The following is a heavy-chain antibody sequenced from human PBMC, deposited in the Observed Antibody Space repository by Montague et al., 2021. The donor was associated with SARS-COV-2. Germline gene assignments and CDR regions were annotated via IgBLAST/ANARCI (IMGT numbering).Heavy chain of an antibody. CDR1: GFVFNDYA. D-gene: IGHD2-2*01. J-gene: IGHJ4*02. V-gene: IGHV3-23*01. Sequence: SLRLSCAASGFVFNDYAINWVRQAPGKALEWVSAISGSGGGTCYAESVKGRFATSRDTSKNTVFLQMDSLRLEDTALYFCARDHERVGWPLDYWGQGTLVIVSS. CDR2: ISGSGGGT. CDR3: ARDHERVGWPLDY.